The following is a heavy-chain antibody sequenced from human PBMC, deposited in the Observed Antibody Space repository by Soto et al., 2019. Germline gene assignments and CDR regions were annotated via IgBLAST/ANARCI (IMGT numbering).Heavy chain of an antibody. CDR2: IYSGGST. CDR1: GFTVSSNY. V-gene: IGHV3-53*01. CDR3: ARPLFPRDYDFSSGAYYGMDV. J-gene: IGHJ6*02. D-gene: IGHD3-3*01. Sequence: GGSLRLSCAASGFTVSSNYMSWVRQAPGKGLEWVSVIYSGGSTYYADSVQGRFTISRDNSKNTLYLQMNSLRAEDTAVYYCARPLFPRDYDFSSGAYYGMDVWGQGTTVTVSS.